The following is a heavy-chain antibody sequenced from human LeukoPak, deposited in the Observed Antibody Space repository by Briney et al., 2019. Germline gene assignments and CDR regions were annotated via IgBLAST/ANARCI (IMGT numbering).Heavy chain of an antibody. Sequence: PGGSLRLSCAASGFTFSSYAMSWVRQAPGKGLEWVSAISGSGGSTYCADSVKGRFTISRDNSKNTLYLHMNRLRAEDTAVYYCAKDKPRIMITFGGVIVAENWFDPWGQGTLVTVSS. D-gene: IGHD3-16*02. V-gene: IGHV3-23*01. CDR2: ISGSGGST. CDR3: AKDKPRIMITFGGVIVAENWFDP. CDR1: GFTFSSYA. J-gene: IGHJ5*02.